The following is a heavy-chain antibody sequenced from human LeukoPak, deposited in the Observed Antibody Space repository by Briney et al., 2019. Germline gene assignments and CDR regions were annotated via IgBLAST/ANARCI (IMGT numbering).Heavy chain of an antibody. J-gene: IGHJ4*02. CDR3: ARHQKAEEQLVPVEDDY. CDR2: IYYSGST. D-gene: IGHD6-6*01. CDR1: GGSISSSSYY. V-gene: IGHV4-39*01. Sequence: SETLSFTCTVSGGSISSSSYYWGWIRQPPGKGLEWIGSIYYSGSTYYNPSLKSRVTISVDTSKNQFSLKLSSVTAADTAVYYCARHQKAEEQLVPVEDDYWGQGTLVTVSS.